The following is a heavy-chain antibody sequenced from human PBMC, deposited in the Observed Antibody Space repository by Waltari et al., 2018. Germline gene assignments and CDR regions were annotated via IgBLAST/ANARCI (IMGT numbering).Heavy chain of an antibody. D-gene: IGHD6-13*01. CDR3: APSFSSSAMNWFDP. J-gene: IGHJ5*02. V-gene: IGHV2-5*01. CDR2: IYWNDDK. CDR1: GFSLSTSGVG. Sequence: QITLKESGPTLVKPTQTLTLTCTFSGFSLSTSGVGVGWIRQPPGKALEWLALIYWNDDKRYSPSLKSRLTITKDTSKNQVVLTMTNMDPVDTATYYSAPSFSSSAMNWFDPWGQGTLVTVSS.